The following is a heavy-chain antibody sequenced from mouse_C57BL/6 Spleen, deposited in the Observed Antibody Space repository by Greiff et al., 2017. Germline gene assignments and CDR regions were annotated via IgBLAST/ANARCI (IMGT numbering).Heavy chain of an antibody. CDR3: AGGYAPWFAY. V-gene: IGHV1-52*01. D-gene: IGHD2-2*01. Sequence: QMQLKQPVADLLRPGSSVKLSCKASGYTFTSYWMHWVKQRPIQGLEWIGNIDPSDSETHYNQKFKDKATLTVDKSSSTAYMQLSSLTSEDSAVYYCAGGYAPWFAYWGQGTLVTVSA. J-gene: IGHJ3*01. CDR1: GYTFTSYW. CDR2: IDPSDSET.